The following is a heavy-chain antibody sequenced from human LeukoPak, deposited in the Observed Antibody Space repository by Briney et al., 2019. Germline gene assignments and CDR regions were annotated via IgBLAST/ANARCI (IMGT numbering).Heavy chain of an antibody. CDR3: ARILVEGQWLVPVDY. CDR2: IIPIFGTA. J-gene: IGHJ4*02. CDR1: GGTFSSYA. D-gene: IGHD6-19*01. Sequence: SVKVSCKASGGTFSSYAISWVRQAPGQGLEWMGGIIPIFGTANYAQKFQGRVTITADESTSTAYMELSSLRSEDTAVCYCARILVEGQWLVPVDYWGQGTLVTVSS. V-gene: IGHV1-69*13.